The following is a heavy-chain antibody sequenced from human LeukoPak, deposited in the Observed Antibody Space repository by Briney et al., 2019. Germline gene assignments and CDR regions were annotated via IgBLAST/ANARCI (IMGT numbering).Heavy chain of an antibody. V-gene: IGHV1-69*04. J-gene: IGHJ4*02. Sequence: GASVKVSCKASGGTFSSYAISWVRQAPGQGLEWMGRIIPILGIANYAQKFQGRVTITADKSTSTAYMELSSLRSEDTAVYYCARATPYHGAVYWGQGTLVTVSS. CDR3: ARATPYHGAVY. CDR2: IIPILGIA. D-gene: IGHD2-2*01. CDR1: GGTFSSYA.